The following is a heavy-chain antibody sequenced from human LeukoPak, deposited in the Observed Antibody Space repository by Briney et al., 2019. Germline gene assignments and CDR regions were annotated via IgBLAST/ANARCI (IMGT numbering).Heavy chain of an antibody. J-gene: IGHJ5*02. CDR1: GFTFSSYA. D-gene: IGHD6-19*01. CDR3: ARDAHSSGWYNWFDP. CDR2: ISYDGSNK. V-gene: IGHV3-30-3*01. Sequence: PGGSLRLSCAASGFTFSSYAMHWVRRAPGKGLEWVAVISYDGSNKYYADSVKGRFTISRDNSKNTLYLQMNSLRAEDTAVYYCARDAHSSGWYNWFDPWGQGTLVTVSS.